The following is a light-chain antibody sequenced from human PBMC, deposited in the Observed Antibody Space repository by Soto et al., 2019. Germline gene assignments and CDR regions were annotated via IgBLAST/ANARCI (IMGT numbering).Light chain of an antibody. CDR1: SIRSKN. J-gene: IGLJ2*01. Sequence: SYELTQPPSVSVAPGQTATIACKGASIRSKNEHWYQNKSGQPPVLVVNGVDDRPSGIPERFSGTRSGNTATLTINRVEAGDEADYYIQVWDIRSDHVVFGGGTKLTVL. CDR2: GVD. V-gene: IGLV3-21*02. CDR3: QVWDIRSDHVV.